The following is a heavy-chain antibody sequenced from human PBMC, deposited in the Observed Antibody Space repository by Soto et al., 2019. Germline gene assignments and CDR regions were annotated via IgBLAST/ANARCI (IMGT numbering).Heavy chain of an antibody. CDR3: AKGTAVTTGDMAY. CDR1: GFTFSSFA. Sequence: EVQLLESGGGLVQPGGSLRLSCAASGFTFSSFAMTWVRQAPGKGLEWVSSLTGSGDSTYYADSVKGRFTISRDNSKTTLYLQMNSLRADDTALYYWAKGTAVTTGDMAYWGQGTLVTVSS. V-gene: IGHV3-23*01. D-gene: IGHD4-17*01. J-gene: IGHJ4*02. CDR2: LTGSGDST.